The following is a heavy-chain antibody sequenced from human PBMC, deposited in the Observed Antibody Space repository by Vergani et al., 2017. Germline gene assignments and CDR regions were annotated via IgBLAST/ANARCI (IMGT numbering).Heavy chain of an antibody. J-gene: IGHJ4*02. Sequence: QVQMVHCGAEVKKPGSSVKVSCKASGGTLCSCFVGGVRQAPGQGLEWIGGGLIPFFGARNYAQKCQGRVTISADESKTTAFMELDNLTSDDTAVCYCARWGSGSYLWTGSRGQGTLVTLSS. CDR1: GGTLCSCF. D-gene: IGHD1-26*01. CDR3: ARWGSGSYLWTGS. V-gene: IGHV1-69*12. CDR2: LIPFFGAR.